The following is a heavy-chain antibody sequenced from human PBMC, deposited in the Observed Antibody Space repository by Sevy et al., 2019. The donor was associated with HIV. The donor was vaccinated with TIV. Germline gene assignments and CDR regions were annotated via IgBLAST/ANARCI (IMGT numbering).Heavy chain of an antibody. CDR1: GFTFSDST. Sequence: GGSLRLSCAASGFTFSDSTMHWVRQASGKGLEWVGRIRSKGNSYATAYAASLMGRFTISRDDSKNTAYLQMNSLKTEDTAGYYCINGDLDYWGRGTLVTVSS. J-gene: IGHJ4*02. V-gene: IGHV3-73*01. CDR3: INGDLDY. CDR2: IRSKGNSYAT. D-gene: IGHD4-17*01.